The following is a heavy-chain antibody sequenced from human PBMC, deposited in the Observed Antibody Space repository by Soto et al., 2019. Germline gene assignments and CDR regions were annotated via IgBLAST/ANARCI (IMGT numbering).Heavy chain of an antibody. V-gene: IGHV1-8*01. CDR1: GYTFTSYD. J-gene: IGHJ6*03. Sequence: ASVKVSCKASGYTFTSYDINWVRQATGQGLEWMGWMNPNSGNTGYAQKFQGRVTMTRNTSISTAYMELGSLRSEDTAVYYCARGGRRITIFGVVIDYYMDVWGKGTTVTVSS. CDR3: ARGGRRITIFGVVIDYYMDV. CDR2: MNPNSGNT. D-gene: IGHD3-3*01.